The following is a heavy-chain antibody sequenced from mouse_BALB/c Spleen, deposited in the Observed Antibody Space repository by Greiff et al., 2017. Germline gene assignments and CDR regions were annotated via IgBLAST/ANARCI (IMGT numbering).Heavy chain of an antibody. CDR2: INPSNGRT. CDR3: AQWGYDDY. V-gene: IGHV1S81*02. D-gene: IGHD2-2*01. J-gene: IGHJ2*01. CDR1: GYTFTSYW. Sequence: QVQLQQPGAELVKPGASVKLSCKASGYTFTSYWMHWVKQRPGQGLEWIGEINPSNGRTNYNEKFKSKATLTVDKSSSTAYMQLSSLTSEDSAVYYCAQWGYDDYWGQGTTLTVSS.